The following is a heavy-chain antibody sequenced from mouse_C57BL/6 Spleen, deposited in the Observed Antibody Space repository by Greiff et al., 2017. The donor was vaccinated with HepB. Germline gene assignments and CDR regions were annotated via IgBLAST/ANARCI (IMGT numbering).Heavy chain of an antibody. D-gene: IGHD2-3*01. Sequence: QVQLQQSGAELVRPGASVTLSCKASGYTFTDYEMHWVKQTPVHGLEWIGAIDPETGGTAYNQKFKGKAILTADKSSSTAYMELRSLTSEDSAFYYCTRWLLRRAWFAYWGQGTLVTVSA. V-gene: IGHV1-15*01. J-gene: IGHJ3*01. CDR2: IDPETGGT. CDR3: TRWLLRRAWFAY. CDR1: GYTFTDYE.